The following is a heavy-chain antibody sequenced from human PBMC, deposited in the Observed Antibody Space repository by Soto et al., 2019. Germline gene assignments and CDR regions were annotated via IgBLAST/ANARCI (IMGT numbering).Heavy chain of an antibody. CDR3: ARETHSSGYYSIDY. V-gene: IGHV4-59*01. Sequence: SETLSLTCNVSGGSISSYYWNWIRQPPGKGLEWIGYIYYTGSTNYNPSLKSRVIISVDTSKNQFPLKLSSVTAADTAVYYCARETHSSGYYSIDYWGQGTLVTVSS. J-gene: IGHJ4*02. CDR2: IYYTGST. CDR1: GGSISSYY. D-gene: IGHD3-22*01.